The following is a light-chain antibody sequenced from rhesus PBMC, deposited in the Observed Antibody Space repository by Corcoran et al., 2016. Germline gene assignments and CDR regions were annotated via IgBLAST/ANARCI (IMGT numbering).Light chain of an antibody. V-gene: IGKV1-38*01. CDR3: QQSNTYPWT. Sequence: DIQLTQSPSSLSASVGDRATITCRASQGISSYLVWYQQKSGKAPKLLIYDASNLQSGVPSRFSGSGSGTKFTLTSSSLHPEDFATYYCQQSNTYPWTFGQGTKVEIK. CDR2: DAS. CDR1: QGISSY. J-gene: IGKJ1*01.